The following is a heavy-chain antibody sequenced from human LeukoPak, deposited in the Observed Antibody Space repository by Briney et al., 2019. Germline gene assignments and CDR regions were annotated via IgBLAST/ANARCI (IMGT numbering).Heavy chain of an antibody. V-gene: IGHV3-43*01. J-gene: IGHJ3*01. D-gene: IGHD3-3*01. CDR3: AKDIGTIFGVVIDAFDF. CDR2: ISWDGGST. CDR1: GLTFDDYT. Sequence: GXLRLSCGASGLTFDDYTMHWVRQAPGKGLEWVSLISWDGGSTYYADSVKGRFTISRDNSKKSLYLQMNSLRTEDTALYYCAKDIGTIFGVVIDAFDFWGQGTMVTVSS.